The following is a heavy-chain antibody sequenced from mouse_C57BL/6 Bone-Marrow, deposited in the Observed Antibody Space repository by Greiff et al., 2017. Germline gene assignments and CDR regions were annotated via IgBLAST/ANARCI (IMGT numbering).Heavy chain of an antibody. CDR1: GFTFSDYG. V-gene: IGHV5-17*01. Sequence: DVKLVESGGGLVTPGGSLKPSCAASGFTFSDYGMHWVRQAPEKGLEWVAYISSGSSTIYYADTVQGRFTISRDNAKNTLFLQMTSLRSEDTAMYYCAGGNYEREMDYWGQGTSVTVSS. D-gene: IGHD2-1*01. J-gene: IGHJ4*01. CDR3: AGGNYEREMDY. CDR2: ISSGSSTI.